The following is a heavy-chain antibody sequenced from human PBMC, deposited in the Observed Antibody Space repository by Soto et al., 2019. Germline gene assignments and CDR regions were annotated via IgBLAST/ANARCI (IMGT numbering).Heavy chain of an antibody. CDR3: GKGRSYYYYYGVDV. J-gene: IGHJ6*02. CDR2: IWYDGSNK. CDR1: GFTFSSYG. Sequence: PGGSLRLSCAASGFTFSSYGMHWVRQAPGKGLEGVAVIWYDGSNKYYADSVKGRFTISRDNSKNTLYLQMNSLRAEDTAVYYCGKGRSYYYYYGVDVWGQGTTVTVSS. D-gene: IGHD1-26*01. V-gene: IGHV3-33*06.